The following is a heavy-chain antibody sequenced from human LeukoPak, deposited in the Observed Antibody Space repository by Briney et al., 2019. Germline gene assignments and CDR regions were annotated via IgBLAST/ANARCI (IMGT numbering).Heavy chain of an antibody. CDR1: GFTFSSYW. J-gene: IGHJ4*02. V-gene: IGHV3-74*01. CDR2: INTGGSTT. D-gene: IGHD4-23*01. CDR3: ARDYDGNFAVEY. Sequence: PGGSLRLSCAASGFTFSSYWMHWVRQAPGKGLVWVSRINTGGSTTSYADSVNGRFSISRDNAKNTLYLQMNSLRAEDTAVYYCARDYDGNFAVEYWGQGTLVTVSS.